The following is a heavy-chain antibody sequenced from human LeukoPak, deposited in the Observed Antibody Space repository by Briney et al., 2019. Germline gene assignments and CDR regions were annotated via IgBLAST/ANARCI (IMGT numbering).Heavy chain of an antibody. V-gene: IGHV4-34*01. CDR3: ARFLEGAAHTLHDSSGYLWFFDK. CDR2: INHSGST. Sequence: ASETLSLSCAVYGGSFSGYSWSWIRQPPGKGLEWVGEINHSGSTNYNPSLKSRVTIAVDTYKNQFSLELSSVAAADTAVYDCARFLEGAAHTLHDSSGYLWFFDKGGEDTVPSVS. J-gene: IGHJ1*01. D-gene: IGHD3-22*01. CDR1: GGSFSGYS.